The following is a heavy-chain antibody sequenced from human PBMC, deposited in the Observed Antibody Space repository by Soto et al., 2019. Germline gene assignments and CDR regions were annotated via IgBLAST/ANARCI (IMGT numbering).Heavy chain of an antibody. Sequence: SETLSLTCTVSGDSISSNNNYWSWIRQPPGKGLEWIGEINHSGSTNYNPSLKSRVTISVDTSKNQFSLKLSSVTAADTAVYYCAREWRGSGRINWFDPWCQGTLVT. V-gene: IGHV4-39*07. D-gene: IGHD3-10*01. J-gene: IGHJ5*02. CDR3: AREWRGSGRINWFDP. CDR2: INHSGST. CDR1: GDSISSNNNY.